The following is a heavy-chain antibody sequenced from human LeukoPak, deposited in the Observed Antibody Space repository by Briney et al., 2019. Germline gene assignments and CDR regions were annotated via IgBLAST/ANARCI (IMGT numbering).Heavy chain of an antibody. Sequence: GSLRLSCAASGFTFSDYYMSWIRQAPGKGLEWVSYISSSGSTIYYADSVKGRFTIPRDNAKNSLYLQMNSLRAEDTAVYYCARDIWGFQRSDAFDIWGQGTTVTVSS. CDR3: ARDIWGFQRSDAFDI. V-gene: IGHV3-11*01. CDR1: GFTFSDYY. J-gene: IGHJ3*02. CDR2: ISSSGSTI. D-gene: IGHD7-27*01.